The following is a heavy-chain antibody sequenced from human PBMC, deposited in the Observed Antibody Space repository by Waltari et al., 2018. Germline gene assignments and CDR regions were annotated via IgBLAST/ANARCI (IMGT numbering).Heavy chain of an antibody. CDR2: IYPGDSDT. CDR3: ANTYYYDSSGYLDAFDI. D-gene: IGHD3-22*01. Sequence: EVQLVQSGAEVKKPGEYLKISCKGSGYSFTSYWIGWVGQLPGKGLEWMGIIYPGDSDTRYSPSFQGQVTISADKSISTAYLQWSSLKASDTAMYYCANTYYYDSSGYLDAFDIWGQGTMVTVSS. V-gene: IGHV5-51*01. CDR1: GYSFTSYW. J-gene: IGHJ3*02.